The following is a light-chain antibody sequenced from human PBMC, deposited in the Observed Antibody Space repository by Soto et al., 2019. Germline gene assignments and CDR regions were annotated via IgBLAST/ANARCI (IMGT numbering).Light chain of an antibody. Sequence: DIQMTQSPSTLSASVGDRVTITCRASQSISSWLAWYQQKPGKAPTLLIYKASSFKSGGTSSFSGRGSGTEVTLNIHNLQTDDFATYYCQQYTSYSPTYTFRQRTKLEIQ. CDR2: KAS. CDR1: QSISSW. CDR3: QQYTSYSPTYT. V-gene: IGKV1-5*03. J-gene: IGKJ2*01.